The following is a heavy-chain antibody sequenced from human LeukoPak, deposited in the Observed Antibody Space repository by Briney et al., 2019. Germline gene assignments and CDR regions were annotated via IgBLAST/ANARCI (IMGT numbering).Heavy chain of an antibody. CDR3: AREDSSSWYLHHNWFDP. Sequence: SETLSLTCTVSGGSISTYYWSWIRQPPGKGLEWIGEINHSGSTNYNPSLKSRVTISVDTSKNQFSLKLSSVTAADTAAYYCAREDSSSWYLHHNWFDPWGQGTLVTISS. CDR1: GGSISTYY. V-gene: IGHV4-34*01. CDR2: INHSGST. J-gene: IGHJ5*02. D-gene: IGHD6-13*01.